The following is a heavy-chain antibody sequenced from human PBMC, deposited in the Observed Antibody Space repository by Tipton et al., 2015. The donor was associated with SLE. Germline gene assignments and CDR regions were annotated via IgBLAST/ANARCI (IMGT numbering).Heavy chain of an antibody. CDR1: GFTFSDYG. CDR3: APPYDIGLDI. CDR2: ISGRAVST. D-gene: IGHD2-15*01. J-gene: IGHJ3*02. V-gene: IGHV3-23*01. Sequence: SLRLSCAASGFTFSDYGMHWVRQAPGKGLEWVSGISGRAVSTKYADSVQGRFTISRDNSKNTLYLQMNSLRAEDTAVYYCAPPYDIGLDIWGQGTMVTVSS.